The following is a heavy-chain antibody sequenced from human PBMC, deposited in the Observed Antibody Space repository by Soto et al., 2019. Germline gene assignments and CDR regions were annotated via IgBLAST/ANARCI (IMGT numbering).Heavy chain of an antibody. CDR3: ASGPPPYDFWSGYYYYGMDV. CDR2: IIPIFGTA. D-gene: IGHD3-3*01. CDR1: GGTFSSYS. Sequence: SVKVSCKSSGGTFSSYSMSWGRRAPGQGLEWMGGIIPIFGTANYAQKFQGRVTITADESTSTAYMELSSLRSEDTAVYYCASGPPPYDFWSGYYYYGMDVWGQGTTVTSP. V-gene: IGHV1-69*13. J-gene: IGHJ6*02.